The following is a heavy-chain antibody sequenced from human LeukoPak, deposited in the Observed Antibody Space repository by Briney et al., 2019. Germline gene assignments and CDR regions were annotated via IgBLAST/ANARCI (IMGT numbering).Heavy chain of an antibody. V-gene: IGHV3-11*01. CDR2: ISSSGSTI. CDR1: GFTFSDYY. D-gene: IGHD2-2*01. Sequence: GGSLRLSCAASGFTFSDYYMSWIRQAPGKGLEWVSYISSSGSTIYYADSVKGRFTISRDNAKNSLYLQMNSLRAEDTAVYYCARVRGSGFCSGSSCAKDPGYYYYMDVWGKGTTVTVSS. CDR3: ARVRGSGFCSGSSCAKDPGYYYYMDV. J-gene: IGHJ6*03.